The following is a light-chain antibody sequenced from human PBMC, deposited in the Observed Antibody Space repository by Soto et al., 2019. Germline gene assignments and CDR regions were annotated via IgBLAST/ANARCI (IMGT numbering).Light chain of an antibody. CDR2: GTS. J-gene: IGKJ4*01. CDR1: QSVSRSY. CDR3: HEFGGSLS. V-gene: IGKV3-20*01. Sequence: EIVLTQSPGTLSLSPGERATLSCSASQSVSRSYLAWYQQKPGQAPRLLVYGTSSRATGTADRFSGSGSGTDFTLTISRLEPEDFAVYYCHEFGGSLSFGGGTKVEIK.